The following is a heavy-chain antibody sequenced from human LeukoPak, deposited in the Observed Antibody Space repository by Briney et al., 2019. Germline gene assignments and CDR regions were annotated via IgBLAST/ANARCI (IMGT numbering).Heavy chain of an antibody. CDR1: GFTFSKYA. V-gene: IGHV3-23*01. J-gene: IGHJ6*03. D-gene: IGHD1-26*01. CDR3: AKDGWESGSYYYYYYYMDV. Sequence: GGSLRLSCAASGFTFSKYAMTWVRQAPGKGLEWVSAISGSGGSTYYADSVKGRFTISRDNSKNTLYLQMNSLRAEDTAVYYCAKDGWESGSYYYYYYYMDVWGKGTTVTVSS. CDR2: ISGSGGST.